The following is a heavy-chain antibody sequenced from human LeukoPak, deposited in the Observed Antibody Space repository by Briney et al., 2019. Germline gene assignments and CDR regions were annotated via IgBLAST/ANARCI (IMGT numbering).Heavy chain of an antibody. D-gene: IGHD3-3*01. CDR2: ISGGGAST. V-gene: IGHV3-23*01. Sequence: GGSLRLSCAASGFTFSSYAMSWVRQAPGKGLEWVLVISGGGASTYYADSVKGRFTISRDNSKNTLYLQMNSLRAEDTAVYYCAKNADFRSGYYDYWGQGTLVTVSS. CDR3: AKNADFRSGYYDY. CDR1: GFTFSSYA. J-gene: IGHJ4*02.